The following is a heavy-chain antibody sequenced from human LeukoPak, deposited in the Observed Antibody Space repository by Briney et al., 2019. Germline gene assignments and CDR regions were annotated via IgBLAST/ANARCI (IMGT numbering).Heavy chain of an antibody. J-gene: IGHJ4*02. CDR2: INPNSGGT. CDR3: ARDKESTYFDY. V-gene: IGHV1-2*02. Sequence: ASVKVSCKASGYTFSSYYMHWVRQAPGQGLEWMGWINPNSGGTNYAQKLQGRVTMTRDTSISTAYMELSSLRSDDTAVYFCARDKESTYFDYWGQGTLVTVSS. D-gene: IGHD1-26*01. CDR1: GYTFSSYY.